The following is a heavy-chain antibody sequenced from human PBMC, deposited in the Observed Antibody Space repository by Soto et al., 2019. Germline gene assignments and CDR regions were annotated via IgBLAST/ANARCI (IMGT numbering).Heavy chain of an antibody. D-gene: IGHD2-2*03. CDR1: GGSISSYY. CDR2: IYYSGST. Sequence: QVQLQESGPGLVKPSETLSLTCTVSGGSISSYYWSWIRQPPGKGLEWIGYIYYSGSTNYNPSLTSRVTISVDTSKNQFSLKLSSVTAADTAVYYCARGRFGYCSSTSCYDPYYGMDVWGQGTTVTVSS. J-gene: IGHJ6*02. V-gene: IGHV4-59*01. CDR3: ARGRFGYCSSTSCYDPYYGMDV.